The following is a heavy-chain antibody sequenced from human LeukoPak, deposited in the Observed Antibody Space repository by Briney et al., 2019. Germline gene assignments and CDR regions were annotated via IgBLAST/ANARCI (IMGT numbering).Heavy chain of an antibody. CDR1: GGSISSYY. CDR2: IYTSGST. J-gene: IGHJ3*02. Sequence: SETLSLTCTVSGGSISSYYWSWLRQPAGKGLEWIGRIYTSGSTNYNPSLKSRVTISVDTSKNQFSLKLSSVTAADTAVYYCARYPYYGSGIGAFDIWGQGTMVTVSS. D-gene: IGHD3-10*01. CDR3: ARYPYYGSGIGAFDI. V-gene: IGHV4-4*07.